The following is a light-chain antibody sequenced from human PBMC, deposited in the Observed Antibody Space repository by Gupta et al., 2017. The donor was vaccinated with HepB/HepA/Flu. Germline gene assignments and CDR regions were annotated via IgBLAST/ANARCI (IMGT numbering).Light chain of an antibody. J-gene: IGKJ4*01. V-gene: IGKV2-30*01. Sequence: DVVLTQSPLSLPVTLGQPASISCRSSQSLVFSDGNTFLHWFQQRPGQSPRRLLYQVSKRDSGVPERFSGSGSRTDFTLRISRVEAEDVAIYYCVQGTHWPTFGGGTKVEIK. CDR1: QSLVFSDGNTF. CDR3: VQGTHWPT. CDR2: QVS.